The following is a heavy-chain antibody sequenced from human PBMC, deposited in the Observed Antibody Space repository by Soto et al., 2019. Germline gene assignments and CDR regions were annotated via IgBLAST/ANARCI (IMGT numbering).Heavy chain of an antibody. J-gene: IGHJ4*02. CDR3: ARDYGDFRFDF. Sequence: GGSLRLSCAASGFTFISDGIHWIRQAPGVGLEWVAVIWYDEDNQYYADSVKGRFTIFRDNSKNTLYLQMNSLRPEDTAIYYCARDYGDFRFDFWGQGTRVTVSS. D-gene: IGHD4-17*01. CDR2: IWYDEDNQ. CDR1: GFTFISDG. V-gene: IGHV3-33*01.